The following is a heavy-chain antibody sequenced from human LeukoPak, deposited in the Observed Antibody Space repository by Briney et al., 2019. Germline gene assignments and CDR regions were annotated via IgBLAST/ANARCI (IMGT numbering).Heavy chain of an antibody. Sequence: GGSLRLSCAASGFTFSTYAMHWVRQAPGKGLEWVAVISYDGSSKYYADSVKSRFTISRDNSKNTLYLQMNSLSAEDTAVYYCARARSSYGYGDAFDIWGQGTMVTVSS. CDR2: ISYDGSSK. CDR3: ARARSSYGYGDAFDI. CDR1: GFTFSTYA. V-gene: IGHV3-30*04. D-gene: IGHD5-18*01. J-gene: IGHJ3*02.